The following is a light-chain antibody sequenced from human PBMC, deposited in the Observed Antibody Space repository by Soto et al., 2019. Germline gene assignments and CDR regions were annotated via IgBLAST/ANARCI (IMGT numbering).Light chain of an antibody. Sequence: DIQMTQSPSTLSASVGDRVTITCRASQRISGWLAWYQQRPGKAPKLLIYAASILQSGVPPRFSGSGSGTDFTLTISSLQPEDVATYYCQKYNTVPRTFGQGTKVEI. J-gene: IGKJ1*01. V-gene: IGKV1-27*01. CDR1: QRISGW. CDR2: AAS. CDR3: QKYNTVPRT.